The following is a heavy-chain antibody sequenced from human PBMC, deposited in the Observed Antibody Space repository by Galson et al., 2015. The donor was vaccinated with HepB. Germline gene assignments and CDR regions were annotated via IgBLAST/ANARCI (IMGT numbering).Heavy chain of an antibody. D-gene: IGHD6-19*01. V-gene: IGHV3-21*01. J-gene: IGHJ4*02. CDR3: ARDWAVAGYFDY. Sequence: SLRLSCAASGFTFSSYSMNWVRQAPGKGLEWVSSISSSSSYIYYADSVKGRFTISRDNAKNSLYLQMNSLRAEDTAVYYCARDWAVAGYFDYWGQGTLVTVSS. CDR1: GFTFSSYS. CDR2: ISSSSSYI.